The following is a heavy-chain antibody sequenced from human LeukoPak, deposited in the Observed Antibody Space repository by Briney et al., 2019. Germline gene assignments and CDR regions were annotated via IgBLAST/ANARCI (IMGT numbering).Heavy chain of an antibody. D-gene: IGHD3-3*01. J-gene: IGHJ6*02. CDR3: ARSYYDLRAYGMDV. V-gene: IGHV4-59*08. CDR1: GGSFSSYY. Sequence: PSETLSLTCAVYGGSFSSYYWSWIRQPPGKGLEWIGYIYYSGSTNYNPSLKSRVTISVDTSKNQFSLKLSSVTAADTAVYYCARSYYDLRAYGMDVWGQGTTVTVSS. CDR2: IYYSGST.